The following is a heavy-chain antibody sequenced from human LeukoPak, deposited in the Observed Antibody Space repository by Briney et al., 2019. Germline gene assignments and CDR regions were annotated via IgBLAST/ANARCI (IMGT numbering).Heavy chain of an antibody. CDR1: GGSISSYY. Sequence: SENLSLTCTVSGGSISSYYWSWIRQPPGKGLEWIGYIYYSGSTNYNPSLKSRVTISVDTSKNQFSLKLSSVTAADTAVYYCARVVTASLGGMDVWGQGTTVTVSS. V-gene: IGHV4-59*08. D-gene: IGHD2-21*02. CDR2: IYYSGST. CDR3: ARVVTASLGGMDV. J-gene: IGHJ6*02.